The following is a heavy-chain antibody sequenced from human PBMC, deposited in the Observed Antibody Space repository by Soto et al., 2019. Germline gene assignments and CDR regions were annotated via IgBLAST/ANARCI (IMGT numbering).Heavy chain of an antibody. CDR2: INSDGSST. Sequence: GGSLRLSCAASGFTFSSYWMHWVRQAPGKGLVWVSRINSDGSSTSYADSVKGRFTISRDNAKNTLYLQMNSLRAEDTAVYYCARAQTLDYGDYLGFDYWGQGTLVTVSS. CDR1: GFTFSSYW. J-gene: IGHJ4*02. V-gene: IGHV3-74*01. CDR3: ARAQTLDYGDYLGFDY. D-gene: IGHD4-17*01.